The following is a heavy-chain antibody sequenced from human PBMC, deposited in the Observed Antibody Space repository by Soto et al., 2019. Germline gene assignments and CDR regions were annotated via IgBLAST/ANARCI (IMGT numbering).Heavy chain of an antibody. D-gene: IGHD3-22*01. CDR2: IIPIFGTA. Sequence: QVQLVQSGAEVKKPGSSVKVSCKASGGTFSSYAISWVRQAPGQGLEWMGGIIPIFGTANYAQKFQGRVTITADQSKSTADLELSGRRSEDTAVYYCASMYYDSRGYQQFYYYYGMDVWGQGTTVTVSS. CDR1: GGTFSSYA. J-gene: IGHJ6*02. CDR3: ASMYYDSRGYQQFYYYYGMDV. V-gene: IGHV1-69*12.